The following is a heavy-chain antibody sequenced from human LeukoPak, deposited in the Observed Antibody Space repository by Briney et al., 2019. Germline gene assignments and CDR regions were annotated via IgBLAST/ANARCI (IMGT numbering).Heavy chain of an antibody. CDR1: GGSISNYY. V-gene: IGHV4-59*12. Sequence: PSETLSLTCTVSGGSISNYYWSWIRQPPGKGLEWIGYIYYSGTTNYNPSLKSRVTISVDTSKNQFSLKLSSVTAADTAVYYCARGSLWFGPYFDYWGQGTLVTVSS. D-gene: IGHD3-10*01. CDR3: ARGSLWFGPYFDY. J-gene: IGHJ4*02. CDR2: IYYSGTT.